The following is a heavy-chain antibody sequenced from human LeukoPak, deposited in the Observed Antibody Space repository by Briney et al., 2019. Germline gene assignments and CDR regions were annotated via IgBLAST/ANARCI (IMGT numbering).Heavy chain of an antibody. CDR2: INHSGNT. J-gene: IGHJ4*02. V-gene: IGHV4-34*01. D-gene: IGHD6-19*01. CDR3: ARFDGSGWYSTVYFDY. Sequence: SETLSLTCAVYGGSFSGYYWSWIRRPPGKGLEWIGEINHSGNTDYNPSLKSRVTISVDTSKNHFSLKLSSVTAADTAVYYCARFDGSGWYSTVYFDYWGQGTLVTVSS. CDR1: GGSFSGYY.